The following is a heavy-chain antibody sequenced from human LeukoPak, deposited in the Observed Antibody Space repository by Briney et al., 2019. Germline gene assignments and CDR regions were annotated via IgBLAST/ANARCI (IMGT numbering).Heavy chain of an antibody. CDR3: ARENLIGGDFDY. J-gene: IGHJ4*02. D-gene: IGHD3-10*01. CDR1: GGSINSADYY. V-gene: IGHV4-30-4*01. Sequence: SETLSLTCTVSGGSINSADYYWSWIRQPPGKGLEWIGYIYYSGTTYYSPSLKSRVTISVDTSKNQFSLRLSSVTAADTAVYFWARENLIGGDFDYWGQGTLATVSS. CDR2: IYYSGTT.